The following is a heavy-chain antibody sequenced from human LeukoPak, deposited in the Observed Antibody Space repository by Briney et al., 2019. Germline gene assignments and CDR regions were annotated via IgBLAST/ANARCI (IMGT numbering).Heavy chain of an antibody. CDR2: INHSGST. J-gene: IGHJ4*02. Sequence: PSETLSLTCTVSGGSISNFFWSWIRQPPGKGLEWIGEINHSGSTNYNPSLKSRVTISVDTSKNQFSLKLSSVTAADTAVYYCARGRNYYDSSGYYRSRIMDYWGQGTLVTVSS. CDR3: ARGRNYYDSSGYYRSRIMDY. D-gene: IGHD3-22*01. CDR1: GGSISNFF. V-gene: IGHV4-34*01.